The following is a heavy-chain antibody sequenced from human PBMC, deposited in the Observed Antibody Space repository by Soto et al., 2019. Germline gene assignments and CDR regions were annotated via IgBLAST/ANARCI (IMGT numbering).Heavy chain of an antibody. D-gene: IGHD5-18*01. CDR2: IWYDGSHQ. J-gene: IGHJ3*01. CDR1: GFTFNIFG. V-gene: IGHV3-33*08. Sequence: GGSLRLSCVASGFTFNIFGMHWVRQAPGKGLEWVAVIWYDGSHQYYKESVRGRFTISRDNSKNIVYLQMNSLRVEDTAVYYCARDMGTSATSMIRGGFDVWGQGTMVTVSS. CDR3: ARDMGTSATSMIRGGFDV.